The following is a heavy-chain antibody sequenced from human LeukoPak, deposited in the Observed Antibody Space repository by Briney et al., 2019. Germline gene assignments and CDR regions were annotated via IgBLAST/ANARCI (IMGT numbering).Heavy chain of an antibody. J-gene: IGHJ3*02. CDR3: ARDRVDTAMVTNAFDI. Sequence: PGGSLRLSCAASGFTFSSYAMSWVRQAPGKGLEWVSSISSSSSYIYYADSVKGRFTISRDNAKNSLYLQMNSLRAEDTAVYYCARDRVDTAMVTNAFDIWGQGTMVTVSS. CDR2: ISSSSSYI. V-gene: IGHV3-21*01. CDR1: GFTFSSYA. D-gene: IGHD5-18*01.